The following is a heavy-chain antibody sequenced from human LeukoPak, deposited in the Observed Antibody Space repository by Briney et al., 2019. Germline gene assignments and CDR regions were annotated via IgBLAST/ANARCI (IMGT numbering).Heavy chain of an antibody. V-gene: IGHV4-34*01. J-gene: IGHJ3*02. CDR1: GGSFSGYY. CDR3: AREDSGSYFAAFDI. D-gene: IGHD1-26*01. CDR2: INHSGST. Sequence: PSETLSLTCAVYGGSFSGYYWSWIRQPPGKGLEWIGEINHSGSTNYNPSLKSRVTISVDTSKNQFSLKLSSVTAADTAVYYCAREDSGSYFAAFDIWGQGTMVTVSS.